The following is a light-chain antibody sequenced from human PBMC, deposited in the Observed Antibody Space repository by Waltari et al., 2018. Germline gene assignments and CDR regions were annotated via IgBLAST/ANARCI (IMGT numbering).Light chain of an antibody. CDR3: QKGYGNPIT. CDR1: QSLSNY. J-gene: IGKJ4*01. Sequence: DIQMPQSPSSLSASLGDRVTITCRASQSLSNYVNWYQQLPGKAPKLLVYGASNVPSGVASRFSGSGSGTEFTLTISSLQPEDFATSSCQKGYGNPITFGGGTKVDI. V-gene: IGKV1-39*01. CDR2: GAS.